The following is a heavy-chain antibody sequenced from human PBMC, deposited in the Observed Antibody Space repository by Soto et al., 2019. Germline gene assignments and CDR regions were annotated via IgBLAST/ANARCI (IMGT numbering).Heavy chain of an antibody. CDR2: IYNSGST. CDR1: GGSVSSGSYY. J-gene: IGHJ4*02. V-gene: IGHV4-61*01. D-gene: IGHD1-26*01. Sequence: QVQLQESGPGLVKPSETLSLTCTVSGGSVSSGSYYWSWMRQPPGKGLEWIGYIYNSGSTNYNPSLKSRVTISVDTSKNQFSLKLSSVTAADTAVYYCARGGGSYYIAYWGQGTLVTVSS. CDR3: ARGGGSYYIAY.